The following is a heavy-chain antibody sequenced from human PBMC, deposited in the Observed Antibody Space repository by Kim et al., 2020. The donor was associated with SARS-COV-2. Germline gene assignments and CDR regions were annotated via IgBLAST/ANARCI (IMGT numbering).Heavy chain of an antibody. V-gene: IGHV5-51*01. CDR1: GYSFTSYW. J-gene: IGHJ6*03. Sequence: GESLKISCKGSGYSFTSYWIGWVRQMPGKGLEWMGIIYPGDSDTRYSPSFQGQVTISADKSISTAYLQWSSLKASDTAMYYCARSSHDYSNHNSYYMDVWGKGTTVTVSS. CDR3: ARSSHDYSNHNSYYMDV. CDR2: IYPGDSDT. D-gene: IGHD4-4*01.